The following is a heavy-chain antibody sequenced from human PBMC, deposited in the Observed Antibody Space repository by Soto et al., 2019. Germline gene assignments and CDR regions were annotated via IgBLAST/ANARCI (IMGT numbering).Heavy chain of an antibody. CDR3: AKAYYDILTHVYY. CDR2: ISGSGGST. Sequence: EVQLLESGGGLVQPGGSLRLSCAASGFIFSDYAMNWVRQAPGKGLEWVSVISGSGGSTYYADSVKGRFTISRDNSKDTLYLPMHSLRAEDTAMYYCAKAYYDILTHVYYGGQGTLVTVSS. CDR1: GFIFSDYA. V-gene: IGHV3-23*01. J-gene: IGHJ4*02. D-gene: IGHD3-9*01.